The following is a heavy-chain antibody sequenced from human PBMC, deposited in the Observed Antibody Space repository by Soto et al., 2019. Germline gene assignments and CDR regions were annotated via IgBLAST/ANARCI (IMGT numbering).Heavy chain of an antibody. CDR3: ARDWRYSSGLDY. V-gene: IGHV1-46*02. CDR2: IXXSXXXX. CDR1: GFTFNTYF. D-gene: IGHD6-19*01. J-gene: IGHJ4*02. Sequence: ASVKVSCKASGFTFNTYFMHCLRQAPGQGLGWMXXIXXSXXXXXSXXXFKGRLTVTKDTSTTTVFMELSSLTSEDTAVYFCARDWRYSSGLDYWGQGTLVTVSS.